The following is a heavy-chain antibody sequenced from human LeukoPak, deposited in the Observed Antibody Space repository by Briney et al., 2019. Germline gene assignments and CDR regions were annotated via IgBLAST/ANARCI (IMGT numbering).Heavy chain of an antibody. J-gene: IGHJ4*02. D-gene: IGHD6-19*01. V-gene: IGHV3-21*01. CDR1: GFTFTSYS. CDR2: ITASSKYT. Sequence: GGSLRLSCAASGFTFTSYSMNWVRQAPGKGLEWVSSITASSKYTYYADSVKGRFTISRDNAKNSLYLQMNSLRAEDTAVYHCARNLQTSGWNVNYWGQGTLVTVSS. CDR3: ARNLQTSGWNVNY.